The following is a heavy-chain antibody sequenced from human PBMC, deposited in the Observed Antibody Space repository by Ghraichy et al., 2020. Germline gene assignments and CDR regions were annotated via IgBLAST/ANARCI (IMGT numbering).Heavy chain of an antibody. CDR1: GYTFTSYG. V-gene: IGHV1-18*01. CDR3: ARDRFTIFGVVIIVDHYYGMDV. J-gene: IGHJ6*02. CDR2: ISAYNGNT. Sequence: ASVKVSCKASGYTFTSYGISWVRQAPGQGLEWMGWISAYNGNTNYAQKLQGRVTMTTDTSTSTAYMELRSLRSDDTAVYYCARDRFTIFGVVIIVDHYYGMDVWGQGTTVTVSS. D-gene: IGHD3-3*01.